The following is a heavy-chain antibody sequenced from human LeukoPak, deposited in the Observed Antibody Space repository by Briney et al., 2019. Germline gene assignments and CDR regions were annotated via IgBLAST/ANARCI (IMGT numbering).Heavy chain of an antibody. Sequence: ASVKVSCKASGYTFTGYYMHWVRQAPGQGLEWMGWINPNSGGTNYAQKFQGRVTMSSDTSISTAYMELSRLRSDDTAVYYCAREGPAAIQAFDIWGQGTKVTVSS. D-gene: IGHD2-2*02. V-gene: IGHV1-2*02. CDR2: INPNSGGT. CDR3: AREGPAAIQAFDI. J-gene: IGHJ3*02. CDR1: GYTFTGYY.